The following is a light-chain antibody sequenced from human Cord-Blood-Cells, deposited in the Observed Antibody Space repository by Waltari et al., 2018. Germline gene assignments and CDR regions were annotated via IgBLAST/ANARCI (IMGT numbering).Light chain of an antibody. CDR3: SSYTSSSTLYV. J-gene: IGLJ1*01. CDR2: EVS. CDR1: SSDVGRSNY. Sequence: SALTQPASLSGSPVQSITLSCTGNSSDVGRSNYASYYQQHPGKAPTLVIYEVSNRPSGFSKRFSGSKSGNTASLTISGLQAEDEADYYCSSYTSSSTLYVFGTGTKVTVL. V-gene: IGLV2-14*01.